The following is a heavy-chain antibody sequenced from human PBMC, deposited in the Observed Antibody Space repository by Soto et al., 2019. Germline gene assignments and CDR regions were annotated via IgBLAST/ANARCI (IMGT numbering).Heavy chain of an antibody. J-gene: IGHJ4*02. CDR1: GGSFSGYY. CDR3: TRGGSGYSSTWAAY. CDR2: ITHSGST. V-gene: IGHV4-34*01. D-gene: IGHD6-13*01. Sequence: PSETLSLTCAVYGGSFSGYYWSWIRQPPGKGLEWIGDITHSGSTKYNPSLKSRVTMSMDTSRNQFSLRMTSVTSADTAFYYCTRGGSGYSSTWAAYWGQGTLVTVSS.